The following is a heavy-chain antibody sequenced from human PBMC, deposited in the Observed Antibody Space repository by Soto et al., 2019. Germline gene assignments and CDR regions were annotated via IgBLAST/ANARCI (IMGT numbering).Heavy chain of an antibody. CDR3: ARDTYYYDSSGYYFVY. Sequence: GGSLRLSWAASGFTFSSCVMHWVRQAPGKGLEWVAVIWYDGSNKYYADSVKGRFTISRDNSKNTLYLQMNSLRAEDTAVYYCARDTYYYDSSGYYFVYWGQGTLVTVSS. J-gene: IGHJ4*02. CDR1: GFTFSSCV. D-gene: IGHD3-22*01. CDR2: IWYDGSNK. V-gene: IGHV3-33*01.